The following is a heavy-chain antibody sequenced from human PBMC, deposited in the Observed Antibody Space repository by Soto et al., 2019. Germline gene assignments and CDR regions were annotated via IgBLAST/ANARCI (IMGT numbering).Heavy chain of an antibody. J-gene: IGHJ4*02. CDR2: IYYSGST. CDR1: GGSISSGGYY. V-gene: IGHV4-31*03. D-gene: IGHD2-15*01. CDR3: VRGRYCSGGSCYRARFDY. Sequence: SETLSLTCTVSGGSISSGGYYWSWIRQHPGKGLEWIGYIYYSGSTYYNPSLKSRVTISVDTSKNQFSMKLSSVTAADTAVFYFVRGRYCSGGSCYRARFDYWGQGTLVTVSS.